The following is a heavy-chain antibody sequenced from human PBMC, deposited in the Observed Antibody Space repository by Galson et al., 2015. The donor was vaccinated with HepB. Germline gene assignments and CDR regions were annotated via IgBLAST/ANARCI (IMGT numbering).Heavy chain of an antibody. D-gene: IGHD6-13*01. CDR3: ARVLPGYSSSWYLGY. Sequence: SVKVSCKASGYTFTSYGISWVRQAPGQGLEWMGWISAYNGNTNYAQKLQGRVTMTTDTSTSTAFMELRSLRSDDTAVYYCARVLPGYSSSWYLGYWGQGTLVTVSS. CDR2: ISAYNGNT. J-gene: IGHJ4*02. V-gene: IGHV1-18*04. CDR1: GYTFTSYG.